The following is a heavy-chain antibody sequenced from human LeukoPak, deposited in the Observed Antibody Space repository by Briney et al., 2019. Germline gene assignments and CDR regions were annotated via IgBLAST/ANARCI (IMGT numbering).Heavy chain of an antibody. J-gene: IGHJ3*02. CDR2: INDYNGNT. Sequence: GASVKVSCKASGYTFTSYGISWVRQAPRQGLEWMGWINDYNGNTNYAQKLQGRVTMTTDTSTSTAYMELRSLRSDDTAVYYCARDPPDGYNGGIWGQGTMVTVSS. V-gene: IGHV1-18*01. CDR1: GYTFTSYG. D-gene: IGHD5-24*01. CDR3: ARDPPDGYNGGI.